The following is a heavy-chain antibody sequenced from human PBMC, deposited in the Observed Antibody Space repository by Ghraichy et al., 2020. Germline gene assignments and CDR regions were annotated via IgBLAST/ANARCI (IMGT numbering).Heavy chain of an antibody. D-gene: IGHD3-22*01. CDR3: AKERDTSGYYSFRGDYYGMDV. CDR1: GFTFSRYG. V-gene: IGHV3-30*18. J-gene: IGHJ6*02. CDR2: TSYDGSNK. Sequence: GGSLRLSCAASGFTFSRYGMHWDRQAPGKGLEWVAVTSYDGSNKFYGGSVQGRFTISRDNSKNTLYLQMNYLRPEDTAVYYCAKERDTSGYYSFRGDYYGMDVWGQGTTVTVSS.